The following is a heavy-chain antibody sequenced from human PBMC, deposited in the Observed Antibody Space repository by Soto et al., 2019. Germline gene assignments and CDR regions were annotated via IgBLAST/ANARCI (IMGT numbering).Heavy chain of an antibody. CDR1: GFTFSSYA. Sequence: EVQLLESGGGLVQPGGSLRLSCAASGFTFSSYAMSWVRQAPGKGLEWVSAISGSGGSTYYADSVKGRFTISRDNSKNTLYLQMNSLRAEDTAVYYCAKDRSPSLRFLEWLLSYFDYWGQGTLVTVSS. CDR3: AKDRSPSLRFLEWLLSYFDY. V-gene: IGHV3-23*01. D-gene: IGHD3-3*01. J-gene: IGHJ4*02. CDR2: ISGSGGST.